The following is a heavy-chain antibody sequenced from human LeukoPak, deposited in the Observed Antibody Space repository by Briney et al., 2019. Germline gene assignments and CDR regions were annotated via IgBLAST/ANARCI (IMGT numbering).Heavy chain of an antibody. J-gene: IGHJ4*02. CDR2: ISYDGSNK. D-gene: IGHD4-23*01. CDR3: ARDGYGGYFDY. CDR1: GFTFSRSD. Sequence: PGRSLRLSCVASGFTFSRSDMHWVRQAPGKGLEWVALISYDGSNKFYADSVKGRFTISRDNAKNSVYLQMNSLRAEDTAVYYCARDGYGGYFDYWGQGTLVTVSS. V-gene: IGHV3-30*03.